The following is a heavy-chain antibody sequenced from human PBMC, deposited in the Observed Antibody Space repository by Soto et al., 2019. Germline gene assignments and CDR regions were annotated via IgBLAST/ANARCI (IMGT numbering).Heavy chain of an antibody. Sequence: PSETLSLTCTVSGGSISSGDYYWSWIRQPPGKGLEWIGYIYYSGSTYYNPSLKSRVTIPVDTSKNQFSLKLSSVTAADTAVYYCAREAYYYDSSGYSRPTTLDPWGQGTLVTVSS. D-gene: IGHD3-22*01. V-gene: IGHV4-30-4*01. CDR3: AREAYYYDSSGYSRPTTLDP. CDR1: GGSISSGDYY. J-gene: IGHJ5*02. CDR2: IYYSGST.